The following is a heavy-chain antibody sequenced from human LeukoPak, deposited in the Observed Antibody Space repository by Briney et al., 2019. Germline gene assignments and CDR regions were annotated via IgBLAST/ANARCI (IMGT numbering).Heavy chain of an antibody. J-gene: IGHJ4*02. CDR1: GYTFTGYY. Sequence: GASVKVSCKASGYTFTGYYMHWVRQAPGQGLERMGWINPNSGGTNYAQKFQGRVTMTRDTSISTAYMELSRLRSDDTAVYYCARESGDCSSTSCPFDYWGQGTLVTVSS. D-gene: IGHD2-2*01. CDR2: INPNSGGT. V-gene: IGHV1-2*02. CDR3: ARESGDCSSTSCPFDY.